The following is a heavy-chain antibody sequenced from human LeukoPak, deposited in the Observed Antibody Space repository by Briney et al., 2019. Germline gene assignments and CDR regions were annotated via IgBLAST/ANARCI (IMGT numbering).Heavy chain of an antibody. CDR1: GCSISSGGYY. Sequence: SQALSLTCIVSGCSISSGGYYWSWMRQHPGTGLEWIGYIYYSGSTNYNPSLKSRATISVDTSKNQFSLKLSSVTAADTAVYYCARDRGWFDPWGQGTLVTVSS. CDR3: ARDRGWFDP. CDR2: IYYSGST. J-gene: IGHJ5*02. V-gene: IGHV4-61*08. D-gene: IGHD2-15*01.